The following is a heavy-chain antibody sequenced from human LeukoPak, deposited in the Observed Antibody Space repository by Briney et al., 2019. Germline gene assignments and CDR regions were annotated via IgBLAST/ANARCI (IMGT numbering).Heavy chain of an antibody. D-gene: IGHD4-17*01. CDR2: ISYDGSNK. CDR1: GFTFSSYA. Sequence: GGSLRLSCAAPGFTFSSYAMHWVRQAPGKGLEWVAVISYDGSNKYYADSVKGRFTISRDNSKNTLYLQMNSLRAEDTAVYYCAREGSMTTVTLDYWGQGTLVTVSS. J-gene: IGHJ4*02. V-gene: IGHV3-30-3*01. CDR3: AREGSMTTVTLDY.